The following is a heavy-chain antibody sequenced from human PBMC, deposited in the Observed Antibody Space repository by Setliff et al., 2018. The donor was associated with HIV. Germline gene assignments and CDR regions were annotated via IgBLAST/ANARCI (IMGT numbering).Heavy chain of an antibody. CDR3: SINSPLSS. CDR2: IKSRPAGGTT. J-gene: IGHJ4*02. CDR1: GFTFSDVW. Sequence: GSLRLSCAASGFTFSDVWVNWVRQAPGRGLEWVGRIKSRPAGGTTEYAAPVKGRFTISRDDSKNMAYLQMNSLKIEDTALYFCSINSPLSSWGQGTLVTVSS. D-gene: IGHD6-6*01. V-gene: IGHV3-15*01.